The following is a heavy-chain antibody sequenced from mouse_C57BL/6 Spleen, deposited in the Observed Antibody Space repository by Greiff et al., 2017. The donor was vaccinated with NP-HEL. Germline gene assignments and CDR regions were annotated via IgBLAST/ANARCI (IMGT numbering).Heavy chain of an antibody. CDR1: GYSFTGYY. CDR2: INPSTGGT. CDR3: ANGVLLRSFDY. J-gene: IGHJ2*01. D-gene: IGHD1-1*01. Sequence: EVQLQQSGPELVKPGASVKISCKASGYSFTGYYMHWVKQSSEKSLEWIGEINPSTGGTSYNQKFKGKATLTVDKSSSTAYMQLKSLTSEDSAVYYCANGVLLRSFDYWGQGTTLTVSS. V-gene: IGHV1-43*01.